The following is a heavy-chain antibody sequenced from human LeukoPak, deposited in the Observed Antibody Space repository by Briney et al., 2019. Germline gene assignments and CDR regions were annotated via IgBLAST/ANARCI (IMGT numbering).Heavy chain of an antibody. CDR3: AKETEYSSSWYDYYYYYMDV. CDR1: GFTFSSYG. D-gene: IGHD6-13*01. CDR2: IRYDGSNK. J-gene: IGHJ6*03. V-gene: IGHV3-30*02. Sequence: GGSLRLSCAASGFTFSSYGMHWVRQAPGKGLEWVAFIRYDGSNKYYADSVKARFTISRDNSKNTLYLQMNSLRAEDTAVYYCAKETEYSSSWYDYYYYYMDVWGKGTTVTVSS.